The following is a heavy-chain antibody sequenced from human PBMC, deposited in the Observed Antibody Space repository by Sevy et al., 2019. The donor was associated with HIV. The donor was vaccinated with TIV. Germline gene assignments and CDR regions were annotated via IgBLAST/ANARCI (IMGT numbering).Heavy chain of an antibody. V-gene: IGHV3-30*02. J-gene: IGHJ4*01. CDR1: GFTFNYYG. CDR2: IGFDGSDK. D-gene: IGHD6-13*01. CDR3: AKNTAAAGVGGFDY. Sequence: GGSLRLSCAASGFTFNYYGVHWVRQAPGKGLEWVAFIGFDGSDKNYADSVKGRFTISRDNSHNTMYMQMNSLRPDDTAVYYCAKNTAAAGVGGFDYWGHGTLVTVSS.